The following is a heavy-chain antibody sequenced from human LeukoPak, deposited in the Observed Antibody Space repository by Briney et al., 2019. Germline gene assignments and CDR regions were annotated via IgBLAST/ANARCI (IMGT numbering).Heavy chain of an antibody. V-gene: IGHV4-61*03. CDR1: GASVSSGSYY. CDR3: XXAPANYGIDDY. J-gene: IGHJ4*02. D-gene: IGHD3-16*01. Sequence: PSETLSLTCNVSGASVSSGSYYWSWIRQPPGKELEWIGYIYYSGSTSYNPSLKSRVTISVDTSKNHFSLKLTSVTAADTAVYYXXXAPANYGIDDYWGQGTLVTVSS. CDR2: IYYSGST.